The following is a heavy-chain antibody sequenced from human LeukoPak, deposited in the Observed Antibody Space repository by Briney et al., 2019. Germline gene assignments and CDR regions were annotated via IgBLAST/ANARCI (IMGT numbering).Heavy chain of an antibody. Sequence: ASVRVSCKASGYTFTGYYMHWVRQAPGQGLEWMGWINPNNGGANYAQKFQGWVIMTRDTSISTAYMELSRLRSDDTAVYYCARVVGATYYFDYWGQGTLVTVSS. CDR1: GYTFTGYY. V-gene: IGHV1-2*04. D-gene: IGHD1-26*01. J-gene: IGHJ4*02. CDR3: ARVVGATYYFDY. CDR2: INPNNGGA.